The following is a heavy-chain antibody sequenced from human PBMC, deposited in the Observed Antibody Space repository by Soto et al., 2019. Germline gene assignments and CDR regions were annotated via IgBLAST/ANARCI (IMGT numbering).Heavy chain of an antibody. CDR2: IYYSGST. V-gene: IGHV4-30-4*01. J-gene: IGHJ3*02. Sequence: SETLSLTCTVSGGSISSGDYYWSWIRQPPGKGLEWIGYIYYSGSTYYNPSLKSRVTISVDTSKNQFSLKLSSVTAADTAVYYCARTIFGVVKASGAFDIWGQGTMVTVSS. CDR1: GGSISSGDYY. D-gene: IGHD3-3*01. CDR3: ARTIFGVVKASGAFDI.